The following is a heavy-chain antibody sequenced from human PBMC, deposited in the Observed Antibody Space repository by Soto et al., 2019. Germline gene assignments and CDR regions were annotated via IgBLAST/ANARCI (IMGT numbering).Heavy chain of an antibody. CDR3: ARGGSSDWQVALDI. Sequence: SETLSLTCAVYAGSFSHYYWNWIRQSPGKGLGWIGKIKHSGSSNYNPSLRSRVSISVDMSKNQFSLRLTSVTAADTAVYYCARGGSSDWQVALDIWGQGTMVTVSS. J-gene: IGHJ3*02. CDR2: IKHSGSS. V-gene: IGHV4-34*01. D-gene: IGHD6-19*01. CDR1: AGSFSHYY.